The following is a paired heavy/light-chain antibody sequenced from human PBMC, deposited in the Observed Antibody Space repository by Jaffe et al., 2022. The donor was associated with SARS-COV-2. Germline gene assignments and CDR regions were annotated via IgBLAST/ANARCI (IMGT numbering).Heavy chain of an antibody. V-gene: IGHV5-51*01. CDR3: ARMFCSSANCYTDRYYYMDV. J-gene: IGHJ6*03. D-gene: IGHD2-2*01. CDR2: INPGDSDT. Sequence: EVQLVQSGAEVKKPGESLKISCKGSGYSFTNYWIAWVRQMPGKGLEWMGVINPGDSDTRYSPSFQGQVTISVDKSINTALLQWSSLKASDTAMYYCARMFCSSANCYTDRYYYMDVWGKGTTVTVSS. CDR1: GYSFTNYW.
Light chain of an antibody. CDR3: QVWDTTSDQV. V-gene: IGLV3-21*04. CDR2: YDS. CDR1: NIGSKS. J-gene: IGLJ3*02. Sequence: SYVLTQPPSVSVAPGKTARISCGGSNIGSKSVHWYQQKPGQAPLLVIYYDSDRPSGIPERFSGSNSGNTATLTISRVEAGDEADYYCQVWDTTSDQVFGGGTRLTVL.